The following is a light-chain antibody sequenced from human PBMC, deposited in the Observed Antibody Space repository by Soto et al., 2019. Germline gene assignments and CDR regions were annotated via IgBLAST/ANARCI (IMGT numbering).Light chain of an antibody. CDR3: QQYDSLFT. CDR2: DAS. Sequence: DIQMTQSPSSLSASVGDRVTITCQASQDISNYLNWYQQKPGKAPKLLIYDASNLETGVPSRFSGSGSGTDFTFTIISLQPEDIATYYCQQYDSLFTFGPGTKVDIK. J-gene: IGKJ3*01. CDR1: QDISNY. V-gene: IGKV1-33*01.